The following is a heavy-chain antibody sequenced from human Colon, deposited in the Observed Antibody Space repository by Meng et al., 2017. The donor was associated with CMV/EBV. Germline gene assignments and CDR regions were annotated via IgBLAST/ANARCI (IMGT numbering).Heavy chain of an antibody. CDR2: ISGSGGSI. J-gene: IGHJ4*02. D-gene: IGHD3-3*01. V-gene: IGHV3-23*01. CDR3: AKDLRITVFGVAPV. CDR1: GFTFSSYA. Sequence: LSLTCAASGFTFSSYAMHWVRQAPGRGPEWVSGISGSGGSIKYADSVKGRFTITRDNSKNTLYLQMDSLRVEDTAVYYCAKDLRITVFGVAPVWGQGTPVTVSS.